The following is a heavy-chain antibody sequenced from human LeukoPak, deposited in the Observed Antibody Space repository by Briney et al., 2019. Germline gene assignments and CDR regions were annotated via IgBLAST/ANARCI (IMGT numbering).Heavy chain of an antibody. CDR3: ARASPGYRSSWYAGYFDY. CDR1: RYTFTSYG. V-gene: IGHV1-18*01. J-gene: IGHJ4*02. Sequence: GASLKVSCKASRYTFTSYGISWVRQATGQGLEWIGWISAYNVNTNYAQKLQGRVTMTTDTSTSTAYMELRSLRSDDTAVYYCARASPGYRSSWYAGYFDYWGQGTLVTVSS. CDR2: ISAYNVNT. D-gene: IGHD6-13*01.